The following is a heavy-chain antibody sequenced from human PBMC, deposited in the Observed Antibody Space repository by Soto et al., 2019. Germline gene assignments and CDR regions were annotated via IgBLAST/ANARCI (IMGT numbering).Heavy chain of an antibody. V-gene: IGHV1-69*04. CDR2: IIPILGIA. D-gene: IGHD2-2*01. Sequence: ASVKVSCKASGGTFSSYTISWVRQAPGQGLEWMGRIIPILGIANYAQKFQGRVTITADKSTSTAYMELSSLRSEDTAVYYCARDRTRPSRENYYYYGMDVWGQGTTVTVSS. CDR3: ARDRTRPSRENYYYYGMDV. J-gene: IGHJ6*02. CDR1: GGTFSSYT.